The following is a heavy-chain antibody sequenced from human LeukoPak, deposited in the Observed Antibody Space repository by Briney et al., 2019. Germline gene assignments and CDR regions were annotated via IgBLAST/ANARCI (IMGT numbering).Heavy chain of an antibody. CDR3: AKDRGPVGADFAY. Sequence: GGSLRLSCAASGFTFSSHAMSWVRQAPGKGLEWVSGIHDSGGITYYADSAKGRFTISRDNSKNTLYLQMNSLRAEDTAIYYCAKDRGPVGADFAYWGQGTLITVSS. CDR2: IHDSGGIT. V-gene: IGHV3-23*01. D-gene: IGHD1-26*01. J-gene: IGHJ4*02. CDR1: GFTFSSHA.